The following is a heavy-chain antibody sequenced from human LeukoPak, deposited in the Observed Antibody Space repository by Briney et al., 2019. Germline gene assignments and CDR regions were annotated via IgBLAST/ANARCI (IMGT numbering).Heavy chain of an antibody. D-gene: IGHD3-3*01. Sequence: GASVKVSCKASGYTFISYGISWVRQAPGHGLEWMGWINTYNGNTNYAQKLQGRVTMTRDTSTSTVYMELSSLRSEGTAVYYCAAPHGYYDFWSGYYYGMDVWGQGTTVTVSS. CDR3: AAPHGYYDFWSGYYYGMDV. V-gene: IGHV1-18*01. J-gene: IGHJ6*02. CDR2: INTYNGNT. CDR1: GYTFISYG.